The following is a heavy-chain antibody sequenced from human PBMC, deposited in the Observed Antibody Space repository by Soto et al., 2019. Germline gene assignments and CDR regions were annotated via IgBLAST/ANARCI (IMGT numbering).Heavy chain of an antibody. V-gene: IGHV1-18*01. Sequence: GASVKVSCKASGYTFTSYGISWVRQAPGQGLEWMGWISAYNGNTNYAQKLQGRVTMTTDTSTSTAYMELRSLRSDDTAVYYCARDLRGSGWYGYYYYGMDVWGQGTTVTVSS. J-gene: IGHJ6*02. CDR3: ARDLRGSGWYGYYYYGMDV. CDR1: GYTFTSYG. CDR2: ISAYNGNT. D-gene: IGHD6-19*01.